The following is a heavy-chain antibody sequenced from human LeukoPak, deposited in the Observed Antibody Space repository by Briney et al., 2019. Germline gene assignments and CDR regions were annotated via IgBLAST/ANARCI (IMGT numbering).Heavy chain of an antibody. Sequence: PGGSLRLSCAASGFSVSNNYMNWFRQAPGKGLEWVSVFYSGGSTYYADSVKGRFTISRDNSKNTLYLQMNSLRAEDTAVYYCAREVRLVRGDKYYFDYWGQGTLVTVSS. V-gene: IGHV3-66*01. J-gene: IGHJ4*02. CDR3: AREVRLVRGDKYYFDY. CDR1: GFSVSNNY. D-gene: IGHD3-10*01. CDR2: FYSGGST.